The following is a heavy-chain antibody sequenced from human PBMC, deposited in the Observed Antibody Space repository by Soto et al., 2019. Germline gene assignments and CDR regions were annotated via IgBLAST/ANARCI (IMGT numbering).Heavy chain of an antibody. CDR1: GFAFSNYA. J-gene: IGHJ4*02. Sequence: EVQLLESGGGLVQPGGSLRLSCAACGFAFSNYAMSWIRQPPGKGLEWVSAISGSGDRTYYADSVKGRFTISRDNSKNTLYLQMNSLRAEDSAVYYCVKERTGHSYADSWGQGTLVTVSS. V-gene: IGHV3-23*01. CDR2: ISGSGDRT. CDR3: VKERTGHSYADS. D-gene: IGHD5-18*01.